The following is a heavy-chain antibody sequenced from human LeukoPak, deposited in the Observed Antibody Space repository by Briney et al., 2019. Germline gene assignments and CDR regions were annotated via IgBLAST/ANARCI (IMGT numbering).Heavy chain of an antibody. CDR2: SYHGGTT. V-gene: IGHV4-38-2*02. D-gene: IGHD3-22*01. CDR1: GYSITTGYY. CDR3: ARGLYYDSSDLGY. Sequence: SETLSLTCTVSGYSITTGYYWGWIRQPPGKGLEWIGGSYHGGTTSYNPSLKSRITVSVATSKNQFSLKLSSVTAADTAVYYCARGLYYDSSDLGYWGQGTLVTVSS. J-gene: IGHJ4*02.